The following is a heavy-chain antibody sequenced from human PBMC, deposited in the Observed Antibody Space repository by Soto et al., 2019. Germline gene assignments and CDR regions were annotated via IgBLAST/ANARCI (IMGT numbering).Heavy chain of an antibody. CDR2: INPNSGGT. D-gene: IGHD3-3*01. V-gene: IGHV1-2*04. CDR1: GYTFTGYY. J-gene: IGHJ6*02. Sequence: ASVKVSCNASGYTFTGYYMHWVRLAPGQGLEWMGWINPNSGGTNYAQKFQGWVTMTRDTSISTAYMELSRLRSDDTAVYYWGRGAKLRFLEWKLYGMDVWGQGTTVTVSS. CDR3: GRGAKLRFLEWKLYGMDV.